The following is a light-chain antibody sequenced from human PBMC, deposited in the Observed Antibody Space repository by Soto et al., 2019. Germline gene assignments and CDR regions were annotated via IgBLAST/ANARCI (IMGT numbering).Light chain of an antibody. J-gene: IGKJ2*01. CDR2: AAS. CDR1: QTVTSNF. CDR3: QQYGRSPLMYT. V-gene: IGKV3-20*01. Sequence: EIVLTQSPGTLSLSPGERATLSCRASQTVTSNFLAWYQQKRGQAPRLLIYAASTRAAGVPDRFSGSGSGTDFTLTITRLEPDDVAVYYCQQYGRSPLMYTFGQGTKL.